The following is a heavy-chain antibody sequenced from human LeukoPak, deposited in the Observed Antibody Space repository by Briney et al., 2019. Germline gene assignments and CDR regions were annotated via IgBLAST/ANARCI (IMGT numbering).Heavy chain of an antibody. V-gene: IGHV3-21*01. CDR3: ARDLSSSWHTPTGY. J-gene: IGHJ4*02. D-gene: IGHD6-13*01. CDR1: GFTFSSYS. CDR2: ISSISSYI. Sequence: PGGSLRLSCAASGFTFSSYSMNWVRQAPGKGLEWVSSISSISSYIYYADSVKGRFTISRDNAKNSLYLQMNSLRAEDTAVYYCARDLSSSWHTPTGYWGQGTLVTVSS.